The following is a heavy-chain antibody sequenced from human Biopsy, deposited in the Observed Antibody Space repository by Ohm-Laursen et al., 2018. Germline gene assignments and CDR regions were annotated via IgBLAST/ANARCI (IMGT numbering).Heavy chain of an antibody. V-gene: IGHV4-59*02. Sequence: PSQTLSLTYTVSGDSVTKYYWSWIRQPPGKGLEWIGHIYYSVMTNYNPSLQSRVSISVDTSRNQVSLTLSSVTAADTAVYYCARDSGILNYGNFKYYHYYGMDVWGQGTKVTVSS. D-gene: IGHD4-11*01. CDR1: GDSVTKYY. CDR2: IYYSVMT. J-gene: IGHJ6*02. CDR3: ARDSGILNYGNFKYYHYYGMDV.